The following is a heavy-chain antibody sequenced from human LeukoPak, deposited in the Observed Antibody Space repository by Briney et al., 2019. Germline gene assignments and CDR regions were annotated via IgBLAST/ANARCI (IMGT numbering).Heavy chain of an antibody. CDR1: GFTFSSYS. V-gene: IGHV3-23*01. Sequence: GGSLRLSCAASGFTFSSYSMLWVRQAPGKGLEWVSATSSSDDGKYYADSVRGRFTISRDNSRNTMYLQMNSLRAEDAAVYYCAKAPVTSCRGAFCYPFDSWGQGTLVTVSS. CDR3: AKAPVTSCRGAFCYPFDS. J-gene: IGHJ4*02. CDR2: TSSSDDGK. D-gene: IGHD2-15*01.